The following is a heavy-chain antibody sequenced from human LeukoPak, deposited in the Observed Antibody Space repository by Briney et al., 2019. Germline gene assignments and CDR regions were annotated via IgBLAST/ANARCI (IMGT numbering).Heavy chain of an antibody. CDR1: GFTFSSYW. D-gene: IGHD3-3*01. Sequence: PGGSLRLSCAASGFTFSSYWMSWVRQAPGKGLEWVANIKQDGSGKYYVDSVKGRFTISRDNAKNSLYLQMNSLRAEDTAVYYCARDSRYDFWSGYSHWFDPWGQGTLVTVSS. J-gene: IGHJ5*02. CDR2: IKQDGSGK. V-gene: IGHV3-7*01. CDR3: ARDSRYDFWSGYSHWFDP.